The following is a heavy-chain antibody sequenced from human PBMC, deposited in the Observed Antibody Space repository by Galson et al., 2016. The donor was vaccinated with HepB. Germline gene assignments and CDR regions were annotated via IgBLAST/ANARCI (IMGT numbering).Heavy chain of an antibody. CDR2: VWYDGITT. D-gene: IGHD2-21*01. Sequence: SVKLSCAASGYTFSSFAMHWVRQAPGKGLEWVALVWYDGITTNYVDSLKGRFTISRDNSDNTTYLQMSSLRAEDTAVYYCAREYSTAGFDYWGQGTLVAVSS. CDR3: AREYSTAGFDY. CDR1: GYTFSSFA. V-gene: IGHV3-33*01. J-gene: IGHJ4*02.